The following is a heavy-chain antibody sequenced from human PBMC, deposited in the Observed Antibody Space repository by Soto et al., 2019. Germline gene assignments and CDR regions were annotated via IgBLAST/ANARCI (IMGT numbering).Heavy chain of an antibody. Sequence: GGSLRLSCAASGFTFSSYAMSWVRQAPGKGLEWVSAISGSGGSIYYADSVKGRFTISRDNSKNTLYLQMNSLRAEDTAVYYCAKDHLYYYYMDVWGKGTTVTVSS. J-gene: IGHJ6*03. CDR2: ISGSGGSI. CDR3: AKDHLYYYYMDV. V-gene: IGHV3-23*01. CDR1: GFTFSSYA.